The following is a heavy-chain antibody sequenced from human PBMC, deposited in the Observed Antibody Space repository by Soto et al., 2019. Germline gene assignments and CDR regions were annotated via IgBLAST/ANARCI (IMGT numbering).Heavy chain of an antibody. CDR3: AKERVWIQLWLGMDV. D-gene: IGHD5-18*01. Sequence: GGSLRLSCAASVFTFSSYWMNWVRQAPGWGLEWVANIKEDGSEKTYVDSVKGRFTISRDNSKNTLYLQMNSLRAEDTAVYYCAKERVWIQLWLGMDVWGQGTKVSVSS. J-gene: IGHJ6*02. V-gene: IGHV3-7*01. CDR1: VFTFSSYW. CDR2: IKEDGSEK.